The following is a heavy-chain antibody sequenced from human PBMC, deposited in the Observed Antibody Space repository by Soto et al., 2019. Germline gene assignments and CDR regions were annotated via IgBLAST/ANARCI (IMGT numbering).Heavy chain of an antibody. CDR2: ISAYNGNT. V-gene: IGHV1-18*01. D-gene: IGHD3-3*01. CDR1: GYTFTSYG. Sequence: ASVKVSCKASGYTFTSYGISWVRQAPGQGLEWMGWISAYNGNTNYAQKLQGRVTMTTETSTSTAYMELRSLRSDDTAMYYCARIRFLEWLFTPYSYFDYWGQGTLVTVSS. J-gene: IGHJ4*02. CDR3: ARIRFLEWLFTPYSYFDY.